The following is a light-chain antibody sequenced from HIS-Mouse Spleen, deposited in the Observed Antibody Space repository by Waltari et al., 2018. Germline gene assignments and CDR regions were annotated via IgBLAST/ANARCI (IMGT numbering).Light chain of an antibody. CDR3: QAWDSSYSV. V-gene: IGLV3-1*01. J-gene: IGLJ2*01. CDR2: QDS. Sequence: SYELTQPPSVSVSPGQTASITCSGDKLGDKYACWYQQKPGQSPVLVIYQDSKRASGIPVRFSGSNSGNTATLTMSGTQAMDEADYYCQAWDSSYSVFGGGTKLTVL. CDR1: KLGDKY.